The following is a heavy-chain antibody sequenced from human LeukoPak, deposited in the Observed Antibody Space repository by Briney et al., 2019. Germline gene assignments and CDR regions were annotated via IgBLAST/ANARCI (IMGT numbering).Heavy chain of an antibody. CDR2: ISSSSSYI. CDR1: GFTFSDYA. J-gene: IGHJ3*02. Sequence: GGSLRLSCAVSGFTFSDYAMSWVRQAPGKGLEGVSSISSSSSYIYYAGSVKGLFTISRDNAKNSLYLQMNSLRAEDTAVYYCARDLGYCSGGSCYSRGGLRDAFDIWGQGTMVTVSS. D-gene: IGHD2-15*01. V-gene: IGHV3-21*01. CDR3: ARDLGYCSGGSCYSRGGLRDAFDI.